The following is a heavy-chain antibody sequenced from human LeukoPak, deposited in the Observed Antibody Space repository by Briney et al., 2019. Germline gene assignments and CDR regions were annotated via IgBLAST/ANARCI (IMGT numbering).Heavy chain of an antibody. Sequence: GGSLRLSCAASGFAFSTYSMNWVRQAPGKGLEWVSSISSSSSYIYYADSVKGRFTISRDNAKNSLYLQMNSLRAEDTAVYYCAIYGIRSFDYWGQGTLVTVSS. V-gene: IGHV3-21*01. CDR1: GFAFSTYS. CDR3: AIYGIRSFDY. CDR2: ISSSSSYI. D-gene: IGHD3-9*01. J-gene: IGHJ4*02.